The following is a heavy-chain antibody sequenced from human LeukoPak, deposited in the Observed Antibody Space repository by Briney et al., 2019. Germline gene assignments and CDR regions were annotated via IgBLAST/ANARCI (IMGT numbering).Heavy chain of an antibody. CDR1: GYTFTSNG. V-gene: IGHV1-69*13. CDR2: IIPIFGTA. J-gene: IGHJ4*02. CDR3: AARGYSYGYFDY. Sequence: SVKVSCKASGYTFTSNGISWVRQAPGQGLEWMGGIIPIFGTANYAQKFQGRVTITADESTSTAYMELSSLRSEDTAVYYCAARGYSYGYFDYWGQGTLVTVSS. D-gene: IGHD5-18*01.